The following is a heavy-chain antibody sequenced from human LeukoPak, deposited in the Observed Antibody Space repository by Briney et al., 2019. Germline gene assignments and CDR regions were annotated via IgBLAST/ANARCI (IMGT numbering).Heavy chain of an antibody. Sequence: GGSLRLSCAASGFTFSDYYMSWIRQAPGKGLEWVSIIGKGGGSIYYADSVKGRFTISRDDSKNTLSLQMNSLRAEDTALYYCAKSWGYTRPYYNYMEVWGKGTTVTVSS. V-gene: IGHV3-23*01. CDR3: AKSWGYTRPYYNYMEV. D-gene: IGHD3-16*02. CDR1: GFTFSDYY. CDR2: IGKGGGSI. J-gene: IGHJ6*03.